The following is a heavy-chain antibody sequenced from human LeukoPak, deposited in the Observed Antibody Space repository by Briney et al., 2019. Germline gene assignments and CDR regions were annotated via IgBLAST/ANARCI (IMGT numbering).Heavy chain of an antibody. Sequence: PGGSLRLSCAASGFTFSSYSINWVRQAPGKGLVWVSRIASDGSSTTYADSVKGRFSISRDNAKNTLYLQMNSLRVEDTAVYYCARGRPHGNDYWGQGTLVTVSS. J-gene: IGHJ4*02. V-gene: IGHV3-74*01. CDR3: ARGRPHGNDY. D-gene: IGHD4-23*01. CDR1: GFTFSSYS. CDR2: IASDGSST.